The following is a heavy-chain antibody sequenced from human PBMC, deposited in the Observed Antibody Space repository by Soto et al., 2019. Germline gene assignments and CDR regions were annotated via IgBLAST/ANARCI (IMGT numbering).Heavy chain of an antibody. CDR2: INHSGST. V-gene: IGHV4-34*01. J-gene: IGHJ4*02. Sequence: SETLSLTCAVYGGSFSGYYWSWIRQPPGKGLEWIGEINHSGSTNYNPSLKSRVTISVDTSKNQFSLKLSSVTAADTAVYYCARFYCSGGSCYSIFDYWAQGTLVTVSS. CDR3: ARFYCSGGSCYSIFDY. CDR1: GGSFSGYY. D-gene: IGHD2-15*01.